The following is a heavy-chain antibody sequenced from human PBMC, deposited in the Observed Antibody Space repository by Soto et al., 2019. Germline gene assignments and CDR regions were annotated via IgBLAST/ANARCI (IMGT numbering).Heavy chain of an antibody. V-gene: IGHV1-3*01. D-gene: IGHD6-13*01. Sequence: ASVKVSCKASGYTFTSYAMHWVRQAPGQRLEWMGWINAGNGNTKYSQKFQGRVTITRDTSASTAYMELSSLRPEDTAVYYCARGIAAAGTRFDPWGQGTLVTVSS. J-gene: IGHJ5*02. CDR1: GYTFTSYA. CDR2: INAGNGNT. CDR3: ARGIAAAGTRFDP.